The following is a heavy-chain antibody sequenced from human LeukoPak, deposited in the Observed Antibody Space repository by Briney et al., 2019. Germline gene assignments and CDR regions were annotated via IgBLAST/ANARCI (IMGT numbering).Heavy chain of an antibody. CDR1: GFTVSSNY. D-gene: IGHD3-22*01. CDR3: ARDLYDSSGYYGDVAFGI. V-gene: IGHV3-66*01. J-gene: IGHJ3*02. CDR2: IYSGGST. Sequence: PGGSLRLSCAASGFTVSSNYMSWVRQAPGKGLEWVSVIYSGGSTYYADSVKGRFTISRDNSKNTLYLQMNSLRAEDTAVYYCARDLYDSSGYYGDVAFGIWGQGTMVTVSS.